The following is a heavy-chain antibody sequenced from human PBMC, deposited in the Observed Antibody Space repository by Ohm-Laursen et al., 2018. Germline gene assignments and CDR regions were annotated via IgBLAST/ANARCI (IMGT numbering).Heavy chain of an antibody. D-gene: IGHD1-26*01. CDR2: ISGSGGTT. J-gene: IGHJ3*02. CDR3: AKHSGSYYDAFDI. CDR1: GFTFSRYA. V-gene: IGHV3-23*01. Sequence: SLRLSCSASGFTFSRYAMSWVRQAPGKGLEWVSGISGSGGTTYYADSVKGRFTISRDNSKNALYLQMNSLRAEDTAVYYCAKHSGSYYDAFDIWGQGTMVTVSS.